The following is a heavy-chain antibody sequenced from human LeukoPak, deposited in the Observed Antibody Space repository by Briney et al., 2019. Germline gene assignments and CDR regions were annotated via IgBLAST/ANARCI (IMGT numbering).Heavy chain of an antibody. CDR1: GPSISNTIYY. J-gene: IGHJ2*01. CDR2: THYSGST. CDR3: ARVYYSSSYDYWYFDL. D-gene: IGHD6-13*01. V-gene: IGHV4-39*07. Sequence: SETLSLTCSVSGPSISNTIYYWGWIRQPPEKGLDWIGSTHYSGSTYYNPSLMSRVTISTDTSKNQFSLKLSSVTAADTAVYYCARVYYSSSYDYWYFDLWGRGTLVTVSS.